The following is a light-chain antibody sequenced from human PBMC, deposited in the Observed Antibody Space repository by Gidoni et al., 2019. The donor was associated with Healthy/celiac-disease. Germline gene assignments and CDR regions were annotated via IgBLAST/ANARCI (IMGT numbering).Light chain of an antibody. CDR2: WAS. V-gene: IGKV4-1*01. CDR3: QQYYSTPLT. CDR1: QSVLYSSNNKNY. Sequence: DIVMTQSPDSLAVSLGERATINCNSSQSVLYSSNNKNYLAWYQQKPGQPPKLLIYWASTRECGVPDRFSGSGSGTDFTLTISSLQAEDGAVYYCQQYYSTPLTFGGGTKVEIK. J-gene: IGKJ4*01.